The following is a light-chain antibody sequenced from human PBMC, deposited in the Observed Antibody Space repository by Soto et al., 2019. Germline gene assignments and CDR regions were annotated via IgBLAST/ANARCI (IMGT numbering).Light chain of an antibody. CDR2: DAA. CDR3: QQTSSAPFT. Sequence: IEMTQSTYSLSAAVGDRVTIACRASHNINTYGNWYQQKPGKAPKLLIFDAASLQNGVPSRFSGGGSRTDFTLTITSLQPEDFATYYCQQTSSAPFTFAPGTMVAVK. J-gene: IGKJ3*01. CDR1: HNINTY. V-gene: IGKV1-39*01.